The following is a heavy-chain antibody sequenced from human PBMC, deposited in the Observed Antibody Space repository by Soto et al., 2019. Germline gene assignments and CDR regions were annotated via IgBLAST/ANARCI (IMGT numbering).Heavy chain of an antibody. CDR2: INPSGGYT. D-gene: IGHD2-21*02. CDR3: AGGGGMVVATAPDDP. J-gene: IGHJ5*02. V-gene: IGHV1-46*03. CDR1: GYTFTSYY. Sequence: QVQLVQSGAEVKKPGASVKVSCKASGYTFTSYYMNWVRQAPGQGLEWLGIINPSGGYTTYAQRCLGGVTLSSDTSTSAAHMDLGSLTSEDTAVYYCAGGGGMVVATAPDDPWGQGPLVTVSS.